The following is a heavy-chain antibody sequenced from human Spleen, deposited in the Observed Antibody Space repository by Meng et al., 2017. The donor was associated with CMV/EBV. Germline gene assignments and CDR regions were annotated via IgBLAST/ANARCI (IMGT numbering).Heavy chain of an antibody. CDR2: IHSYNDDT. J-gene: IGHJ4*02. Sequence: ASVKVSCKTSGYIFTGYYVHWVRQAPGQGLEWVGWIHSYNDDTHYGEKFQGRVTVTRDASINTVYMEMKRLTSDDTAMYYCASNRGEWQEPHRRRVSPLPFDYWGQGTLVTVS. V-gene: IGHV1-2*02. D-gene: IGHD3-16*01. CDR1: GYIFTGYY. CDR3: ASNRGEWQEPHRRRVSPLPFDY.